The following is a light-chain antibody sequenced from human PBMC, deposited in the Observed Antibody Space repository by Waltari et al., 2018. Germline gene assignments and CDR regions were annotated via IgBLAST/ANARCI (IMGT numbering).Light chain of an antibody. CDR2: WAS. V-gene: IGKV4-1*01. Sequence: DIVMTQSPDSLAVSLGERATINCKSSLSVLHSSKNKNYIAWYQQKPGQPPKLLIYWASTRQSGVPDRFSGSGSGTDFTLTISSLQAADVAVYYCQEYYGTPPDTFGQGTKLEIK. CDR3: QEYYGTPPDT. J-gene: IGKJ2*01. CDR1: LSVLHSSKNKNY.